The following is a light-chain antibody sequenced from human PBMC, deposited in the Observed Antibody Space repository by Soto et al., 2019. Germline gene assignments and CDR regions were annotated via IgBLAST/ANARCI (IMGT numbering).Light chain of an antibody. CDR1: QSLLHSNGYNY. Sequence: DIVMTQSPLSLPVTPGEPASISCRSSQSLLHSNGYNYLDWYLQKPGQSPQLLIYLGSNRASGVPDRFSGSGSGTDFTLKISRVEAEDVGVYYCMQPLHTPPAFGQGTKVDIK. V-gene: IGKV2-28*01. CDR2: LGS. CDR3: MQPLHTPPA. J-gene: IGKJ1*01.